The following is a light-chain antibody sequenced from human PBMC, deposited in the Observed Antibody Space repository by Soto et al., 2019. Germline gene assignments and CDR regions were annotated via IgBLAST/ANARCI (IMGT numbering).Light chain of an antibody. CDR1: SSDVGGYNY. CDR2: DVS. J-gene: IGLJ1*01. CDR3: CSYAGSYTFDYV. Sequence: QSALAQPRSVSGSPGRSVTISCTGTSSDVGGYNYVSWYQQHPGKAPKLMIYDVSKRPSGVPDRFPGSKSGNTASLTISGLQAEDEADYYCCSYAGSYTFDYVFGTGTKVTVL. V-gene: IGLV2-11*01.